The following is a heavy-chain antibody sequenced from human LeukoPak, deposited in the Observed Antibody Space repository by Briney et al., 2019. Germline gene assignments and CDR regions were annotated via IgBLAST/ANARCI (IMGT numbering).Heavy chain of an antibody. CDR3: ARDIPLYCSSTSCRAFDI. CDR1: GYTFTSYG. CDR2: ISAYNGNT. D-gene: IGHD2-2*01. Sequence: ASVKVSCKASGYTFTSYGISWVRQAPGQGLEWMGWISAYNGNTNYAQKLQGRVTMTTDTSTSTAYMELRSLRSDDTAVYYCARDIPLYCSSTSCRAFDIWGQGTMVTVSS. J-gene: IGHJ3*02. V-gene: IGHV1-18*01.